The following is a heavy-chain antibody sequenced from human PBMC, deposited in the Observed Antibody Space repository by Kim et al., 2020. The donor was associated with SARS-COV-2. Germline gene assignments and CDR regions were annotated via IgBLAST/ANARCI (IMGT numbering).Heavy chain of an antibody. Sequence: ASVKVSCKASGYTFTSYGISWVRQAPGQGLEWMGWISAYNGNTNYAQKLQGRVTMTTDTSTSTAYMELRSLRSDDTAVYYCARGYDFWSGYYEGNYYYGMDVWGQGTTVTVSS. CDR3: ARGYDFWSGYYEGNYYYGMDV. CDR2: ISAYNGNT. D-gene: IGHD3-3*01. J-gene: IGHJ6*02. V-gene: IGHV1-18*01. CDR1: GYTFTSYG.